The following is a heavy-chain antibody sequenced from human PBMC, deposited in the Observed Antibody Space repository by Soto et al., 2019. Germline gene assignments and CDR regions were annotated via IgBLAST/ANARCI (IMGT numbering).Heavy chain of an antibody. V-gene: IGHV3-9*01. CDR1: GFTFDDYA. J-gene: IGHJ6*02. CDR2: ISWNSGSI. CDR3: AKDIAYYYYYGMDV. Sequence: GGSLRLSCAASGFTFDDYAMHWVRQAPGKGLEWASGISWNSGSIGYADSVKGRFTISRDNAKNSLYLQMNSLRAEDTALYYCAKDIAYYYYYGMDVWGQGTTVTVSS.